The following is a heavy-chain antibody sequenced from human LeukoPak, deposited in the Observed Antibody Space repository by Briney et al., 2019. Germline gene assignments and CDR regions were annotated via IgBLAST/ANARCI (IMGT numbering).Heavy chain of an antibody. V-gene: IGHV4-39*01. CDR3: ARRERNVYGDYGYWFDP. CDR1: GGSISSSSYY. CDR2: IYYSGSP. J-gene: IGHJ5*02. D-gene: IGHD4-17*01. Sequence: PSETLSLTCTVSGGSISSSSYYWGWIRQPPGKGLEWIGSIYYSGSPYYNPSLKSRVTISVDTSKKQFSLKLSSVTAADTAVYYCARRERNVYGDYGYWFDPWGQGTLVTVSS.